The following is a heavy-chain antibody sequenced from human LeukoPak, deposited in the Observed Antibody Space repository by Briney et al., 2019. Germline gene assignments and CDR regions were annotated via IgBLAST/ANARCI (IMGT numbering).Heavy chain of an antibody. Sequence: GGSLRLSCEASGFSFSGSWMSWGRQAPGKGLEWLADMNPAGSEILYVDSVKGRFTISRDNSKNSLYLQMDCLRAEDTAVYYCARDPLNGALDIWGRGTLVTVSS. J-gene: IGHJ3*02. CDR1: GFSFSGSW. CDR2: MNPAGSEI. CDR3: ARDPLNGALDI. D-gene: IGHD2-8*01. V-gene: IGHV3-7*01.